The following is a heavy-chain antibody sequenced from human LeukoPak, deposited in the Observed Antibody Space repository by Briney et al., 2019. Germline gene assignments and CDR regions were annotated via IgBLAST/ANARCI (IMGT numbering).Heavy chain of an antibody. J-gene: IGHJ4*02. Sequence: PSETLSLTCAVYGGSFSGYYWSWIRQPPGKGLEWIGEINHSGSTNYNPSLKSRVTISVDTSKNQFSLKPSSVTAADTAVYYCASHYYYDSSGYYDYWGQGTLVTVSS. CDR1: GGSFSGYY. CDR3: ASHYYYDSSGYYDY. CDR2: INHSGST. D-gene: IGHD3-22*01. V-gene: IGHV4-34*01.